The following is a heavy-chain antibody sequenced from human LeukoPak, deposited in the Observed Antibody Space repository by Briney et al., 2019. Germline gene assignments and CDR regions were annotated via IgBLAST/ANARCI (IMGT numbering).Heavy chain of an antibody. Sequence: PGGSLRLSCLVSGFTFSSYTMHWVRQAPGKGLEYISAISSHGGSTYYADSVKGRFTISRDNSKNSLYLQMNSLSTEDTALYYCAKGGSGWSYYFDFWGQGTLVTVSS. V-gene: IGHV3-64*04. CDR1: GFTFSSYT. CDR3: AKGGSGWSYYFDF. D-gene: IGHD6-19*01. CDR2: ISSHGGST. J-gene: IGHJ4*02.